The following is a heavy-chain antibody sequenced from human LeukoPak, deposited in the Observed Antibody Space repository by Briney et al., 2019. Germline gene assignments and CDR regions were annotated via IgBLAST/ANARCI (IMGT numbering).Heavy chain of an antibody. J-gene: IGHJ3*02. V-gene: IGHV3-74*01. CDR1: GFIVSGYW. Sequence: GGSLRLSCAASGFIVSGYWMHWVRQAPGKGLVWVSRINSDGTTTDYADSVKGRVTVSRDNGRNTVYLQMSSLRADDTAIYYCARVSPYRVARLGALDIWGQGTKVTVSS. CDR3: ARVSPYRVARLGALDI. CDR2: INSDGTTT. D-gene: IGHD3-16*02.